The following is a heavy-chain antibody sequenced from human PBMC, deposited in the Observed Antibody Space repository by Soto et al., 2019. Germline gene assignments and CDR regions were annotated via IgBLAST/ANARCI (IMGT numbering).Heavy chain of an antibody. CDR1: GGSISSYY. V-gene: IGHV4-59*01. D-gene: IGHD5-18*01. Sequence: PSETLSLTCTVSGGSISSYYWSWIRQPPGKGLEWIGYIYYSGSTNYNPSLKSRVTISVDTSKNHFSLKLSSVTAADTAVYYCARTLYSYGPRFDYWGQGTLVTVS. J-gene: IGHJ4*02. CDR3: ARTLYSYGPRFDY. CDR2: IYYSGST.